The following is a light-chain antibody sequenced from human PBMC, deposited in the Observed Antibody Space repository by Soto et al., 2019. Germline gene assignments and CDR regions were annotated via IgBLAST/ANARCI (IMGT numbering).Light chain of an antibody. V-gene: IGKV3-20*01. CDR2: GAS. Sequence: EIVLTQYPGTLSLSPGERATLSCRASQSVSSTYFAWYQQRFGQAPRLLIYGASTRATGIPDRFSGSGSGTDFTLTISRLEPEDFAVYYCQQYGSSSWTFGQGTKVEIK. CDR3: QQYGSSSWT. CDR1: QSVSSTY. J-gene: IGKJ1*01.